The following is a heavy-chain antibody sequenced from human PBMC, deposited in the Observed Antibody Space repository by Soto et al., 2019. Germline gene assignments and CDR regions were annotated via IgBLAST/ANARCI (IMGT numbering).Heavy chain of an antibody. Sequence: QVQLQQWGAGLLKPSETLSLTCAFYGGSFSGYYWSWIRQPPGKGLEGLGEINHSGSTNYNPSLKSRVTISVDTSKNQFSLRVSSVTAADTAVYYCARVAMITFWGVIVGSFDYWGQGTLVTVSS. D-gene: IGHD3-16*02. J-gene: IGHJ4*02. CDR1: GGSFSGYY. CDR3: ARVAMITFWGVIVGSFDY. CDR2: INHSGST. V-gene: IGHV4-34*01.